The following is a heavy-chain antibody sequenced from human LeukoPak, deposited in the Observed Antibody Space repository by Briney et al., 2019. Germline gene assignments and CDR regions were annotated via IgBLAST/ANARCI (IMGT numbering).Heavy chain of an antibody. CDR2: IGSSSSYI. CDR3: ARTMTTVTPGY. Sequence: PGGSLRLSCAASGFTFSSYSMNWVRQAPGKGLEWVSSIGSSSSYIYYADSVKGRFTLSRDNAKNSLYLQMNSLRAEDTAVYYCARTMTTVTPGYWGQGTLVTVSS. D-gene: IGHD4-17*01. CDR1: GFTFSSYS. J-gene: IGHJ4*02. V-gene: IGHV3-21*01.